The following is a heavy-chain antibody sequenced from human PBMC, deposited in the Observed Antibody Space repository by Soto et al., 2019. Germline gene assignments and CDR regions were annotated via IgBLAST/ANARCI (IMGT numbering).Heavy chain of an antibody. CDR3: ARDPHGGVYDY. CDR1: GYTFTGYY. V-gene: IGHV1-2*02. Sequence: QVQLVQSGAEVKKPGASVKVSCKASGYTFTGYYLHWIRQAPGQGLEWMGWMRPNSGGANYAQKFQGRVSMTRDTSISTFYMELSRLRSDDTAVYYCARDPHGGVYDYRGQGTLVTVSS. D-gene: IGHD3-16*01. CDR2: MRPNSGGA. J-gene: IGHJ4*02.